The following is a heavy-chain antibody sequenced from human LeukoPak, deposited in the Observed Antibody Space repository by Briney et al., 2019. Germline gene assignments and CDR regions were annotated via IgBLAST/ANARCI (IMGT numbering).Heavy chain of an antibody. J-gene: IGHJ6*02. CDR3: TRQEVAGDMDV. CDR1: GYTFTSYD. CDR2: MNPNSGNT. Sequence: ASVKVSCKASGYTFTSYDINWVRQATGQGLEWMGWMNPNSGNTGYAQKFQGRVTMTRNTSISTAYMELSSLRSEDTALYYCTRQEVAGDMDVWGQGTTVTVSS. V-gene: IGHV1-8*01. D-gene: IGHD6-19*01.